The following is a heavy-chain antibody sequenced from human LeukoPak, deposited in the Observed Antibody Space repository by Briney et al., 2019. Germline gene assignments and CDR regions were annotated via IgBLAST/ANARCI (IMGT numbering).Heavy chain of an antibody. D-gene: IGHD5-12*01. CDR2: IYSGGST. CDR1: GFTVSSNY. Sequence: GGSLRLSCAASGFTVSSNYMSWVHQAPGKGLEWVSVIYSGGSTYYADSVKGRFTISRDNSKNTLYLQMNSLRAEDTAVYYCARGVDINYYGMDVWGKGTTVTVSS. J-gene: IGHJ6*04. CDR3: ARGVDINYYGMDV. V-gene: IGHV3-53*01.